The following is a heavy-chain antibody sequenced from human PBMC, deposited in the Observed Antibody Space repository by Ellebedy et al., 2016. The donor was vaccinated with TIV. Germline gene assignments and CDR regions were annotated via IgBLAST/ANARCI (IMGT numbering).Heavy chain of an antibody. J-gene: IGHJ5*02. V-gene: IGHV3-74*01. CDR3: ATPWGGGSAIHT. Sequence: PGGSLRLSCAASGFTFSSYWMHWVRQAPGKGLVWVSRINSDGSSTSYADSVKGRFTISRDNAKNTLYLQMNSLRAEDTAVYYCATPWGGGSAIHTWGQGTLVTVSS. CDR1: GFTFSSYW. CDR2: INSDGSST. D-gene: IGHD2-15*01.